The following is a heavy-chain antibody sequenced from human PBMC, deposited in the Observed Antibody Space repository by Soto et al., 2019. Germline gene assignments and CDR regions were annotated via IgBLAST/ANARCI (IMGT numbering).Heavy chain of an antibody. CDR2: ISGSGGST. Sequence: EVQLLESGGGLVQPGGSLRLSCAASGFTFSSYAMSWVRQAPGKGLEWVSAISGSGGSTYYADSVKGRFTISRDNSKNTLYLQMNSLRAEDTAVYYCAKDGITIFGVEITYYFDSWGQGTLVTVSS. D-gene: IGHD3-3*01. CDR3: AKDGITIFGVEITYYFDS. CDR1: GFTFSSYA. V-gene: IGHV3-23*01. J-gene: IGHJ4*02.